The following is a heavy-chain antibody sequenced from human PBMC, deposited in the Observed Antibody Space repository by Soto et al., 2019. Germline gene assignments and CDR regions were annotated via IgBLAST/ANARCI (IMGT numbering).Heavy chain of an antibody. CDR3: ARDGREASGMDV. CDR2: IYYRGST. V-gene: IGHV4-59*11. J-gene: IGHJ6*02. Sequence: NPSETLSLTCTVSGGSISSHYCSWVRQAPGKGLEWIGHIYYRGSTSYNPSLRSRSTISVDMSNNQFSLKLNSVTTADTAVYYCARDGREASGMDVWGQGTKVTVSS. D-gene: IGHD1-26*01. CDR1: GGSISSHY.